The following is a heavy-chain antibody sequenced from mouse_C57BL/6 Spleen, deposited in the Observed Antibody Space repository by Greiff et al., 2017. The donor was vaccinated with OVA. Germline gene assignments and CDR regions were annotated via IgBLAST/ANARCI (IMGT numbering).Heavy chain of an antibody. J-gene: IGHJ3*01. V-gene: IGHV1-59*01. D-gene: IGHD4-1*01. Sequence: VQLQQPGAELVRPGTSVKLSCKASGYTFTSYWMHWVKQRPGQGLEWIGVIDPSDSYTNYNQKFKGKSTLTVDKSSSTAYMQLSSLTSEDSAVYYCLTGTDWFAYWGQGTLVTVSA. CDR3: LTGTDWFAY. CDR2: IDPSDSYT. CDR1: GYTFTSYW.